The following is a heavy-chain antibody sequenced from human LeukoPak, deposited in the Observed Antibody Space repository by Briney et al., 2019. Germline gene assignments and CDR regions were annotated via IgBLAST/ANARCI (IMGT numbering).Heavy chain of an antibody. CDR3: ARGSYDSSGYYLDY. Sequence: PGGSLRLSCAASGFTFSSYWMSWVRQAPGKGLEWVANIKQDGSEKYYVDSVEGRFTISRDNAKNSLYLQMNSLRAEDTAVYYCARGSYDSSGYYLDYWGQGALVTVSS. D-gene: IGHD3-22*01. V-gene: IGHV3-7*01. CDR2: IKQDGSEK. CDR1: GFTFSSYW. J-gene: IGHJ4*02.